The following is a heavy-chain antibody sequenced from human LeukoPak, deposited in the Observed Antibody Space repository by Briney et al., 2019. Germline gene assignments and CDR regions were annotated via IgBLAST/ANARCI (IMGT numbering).Heavy chain of an antibody. J-gene: IGHJ4*02. CDR3: AMRSPTHY. D-gene: IGHD3-10*01. CDR1: GFTFDDYA. V-gene: IGHV3-9*01. CDR2: ISWNSGSI. Sequence: AGRSLRLSCAASGFTFDDYAMHWVRQAPGKGLEWVSGISWNSGSIGYADSVKGRFTISRDNAKNSLYLQMNSLRAEDTAVYYCAMRSPTHYWGQGTLVTVSS.